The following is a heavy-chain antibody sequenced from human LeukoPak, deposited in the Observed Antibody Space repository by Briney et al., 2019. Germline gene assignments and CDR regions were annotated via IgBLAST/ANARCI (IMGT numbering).Heavy chain of an antibody. V-gene: IGHV3-21*01. J-gene: IGHJ4*02. CDR1: GFTFSSYS. D-gene: IGHD2-2*03. CDR3: ARDLGIVVVPAAPMVRRDY. CDR2: ISSSSSYI. Sequence: GGSLRLSCAASGFTFSSYSMNWVRQAPGKGLEWVSSISSSSSYIYYADSVKGRFTISRDNAKNSLYLQMNSLRAEDTAVYYCARDLGIVVVPAAPMVRRDYWGQGTLVTVSS.